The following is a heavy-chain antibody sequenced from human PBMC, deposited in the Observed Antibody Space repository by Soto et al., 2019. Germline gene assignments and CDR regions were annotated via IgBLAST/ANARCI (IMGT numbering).Heavy chain of an antibody. CDR3: ARDHPHSYGVYYFDY. CDR1: GGSISNYY. Sequence: SETLSLTCTVSGGSISNYYWNWIRQSPGKGLEWIGYIYSSGSTHYNPSLQNRVTISIDTSKNQVSLKVNSVTTADTAVYYCARDHPHSYGVYYFDYWGQGNPVTVSS. CDR2: IYSSGST. J-gene: IGHJ4*02. V-gene: IGHV4-59*01. D-gene: IGHD5-18*01.